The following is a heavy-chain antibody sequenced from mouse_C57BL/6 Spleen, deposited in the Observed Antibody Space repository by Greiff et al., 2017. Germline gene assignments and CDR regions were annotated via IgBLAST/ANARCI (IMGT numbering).Heavy chain of an antibody. CDR3: ARETSIYFDY. CDR2: INYDGSST. Sequence: DVHLVESEGGLVQPGSSMKLSCTASGFTFSDYYMAWVRQVPEKGLEWVANINYDGSSTYYMDSLKSRFIISRDNAKNILYLQMSSLKSEDTATYYCARETSIYFDYWGQGTLVTVSA. CDR1: GFTFSDYY. J-gene: IGHJ3*01. D-gene: IGHD1-1*01. V-gene: IGHV5-16*01.